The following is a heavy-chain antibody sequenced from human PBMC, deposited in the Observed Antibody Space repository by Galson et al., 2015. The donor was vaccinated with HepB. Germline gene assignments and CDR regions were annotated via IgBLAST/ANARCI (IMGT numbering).Heavy chain of an antibody. D-gene: IGHD2-2*01. CDR3: AKEGPRTCIYCSGPSCHPLCPSDY. Sequence: SLRLSCAASGFTFSTYAMIWVRQAPGKGLEWVSAISGSGGNTYYADSVKGRFTISRDNSKNTLYLQINSLRAEDAAVYYCAKEGPRTCIYCSGPSCHPLCPSDYWGQGTLVTVSS. CDR1: GFTFSTYA. V-gene: IGHV3-23*01. J-gene: IGHJ4*02. CDR2: ISGSGGNT.